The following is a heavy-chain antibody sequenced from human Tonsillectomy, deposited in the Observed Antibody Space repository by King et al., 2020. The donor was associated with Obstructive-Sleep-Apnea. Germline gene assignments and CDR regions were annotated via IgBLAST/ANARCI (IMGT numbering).Heavy chain of an antibody. CDR3: ARVQITLVRGILTISGMDV. CDR1: GGSFSSGDYY. J-gene: IGHJ6*02. CDR2: ISYSGST. Sequence: QLQESGPGLVKPSQTLSLTCTVSGGSFSSGDYYWSWIRQPPGKGLEWIGYISYSGSTYYNSSLKSRVLISVDTSRHQFSLKLSSVTAADTAVYYCARVQITLVRGILTISGMDVWGRGTAVTVSS. D-gene: IGHD3-10*01. V-gene: IGHV4-30-4*01.